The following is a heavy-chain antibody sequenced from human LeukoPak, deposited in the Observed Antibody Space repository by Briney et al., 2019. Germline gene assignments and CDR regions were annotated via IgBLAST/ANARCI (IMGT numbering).Heavy chain of an antibody. Sequence: SVKVSCKASGGTFSSNAINWVRQAPGQGLEWMGRIIPILDLANYAQKFQGRVTISADKSTSTAYMELSSLRSEDTAAYYCARGGYSYGRTSPHFDNWGQGTLVTVSS. CDR2: IIPILDLA. D-gene: IGHD5-18*01. CDR3: ARGGYSYGRTSPHFDN. J-gene: IGHJ4*02. CDR1: GGTFSSNA. V-gene: IGHV1-69*04.